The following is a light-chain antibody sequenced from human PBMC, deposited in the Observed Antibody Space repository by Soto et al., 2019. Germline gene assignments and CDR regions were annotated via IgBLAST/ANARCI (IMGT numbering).Light chain of an antibody. CDR3: QQYYSTLT. CDR1: QSVLYNSNNKNY. V-gene: IGKV4-1*01. Sequence: DIVMTQSPDSLAVSLGERATINCKSSQSVLYNSNNKNYLAWYQQRPGQPPRLLISWASTRESGVPDRFSGSGSGTDFTLTISSLQAEDVAVYYCQQYYSTLTFGPGTKVGIK. CDR2: WAS. J-gene: IGKJ3*01.